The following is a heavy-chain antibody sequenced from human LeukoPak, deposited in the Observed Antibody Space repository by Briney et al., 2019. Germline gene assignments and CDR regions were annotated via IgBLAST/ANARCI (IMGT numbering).Heavy chain of an antibody. CDR1: GGSVSSSSYY. J-gene: IGHJ4*02. CDR3: ARQVCSGGSCYYFDY. Sequence: XETLSLTCTVSGGSVSSSSYYWGWVRQPPGTGLEWIGSIYYSGSTYYNPSLKSRVTISVDTSKNQFSLKLSSVTAADTAVYYCARQVCSGGSCYYFDYWGQGTLVTVSS. V-gene: IGHV4-39*01. CDR2: IYYSGST. D-gene: IGHD2-15*01.